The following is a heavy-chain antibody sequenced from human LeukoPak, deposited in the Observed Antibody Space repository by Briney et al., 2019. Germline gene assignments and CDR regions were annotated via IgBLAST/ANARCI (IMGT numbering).Heavy chain of an antibody. Sequence: SSETLSLTCAVYGGSFSGYYWSWIRQPPGKGLEWIGEINHSGSTNYNPSLKSRVTVSVDTSKNQFSLKLSSVTAADTAVYYCARGPTMVVVATSRWFDLWGQGTLVTVSS. CDR3: ARGPTMVVVATSRWFDL. J-gene: IGHJ5*02. CDR1: GGSFSGYY. D-gene: IGHD3-22*01. V-gene: IGHV4-34*01. CDR2: INHSGST.